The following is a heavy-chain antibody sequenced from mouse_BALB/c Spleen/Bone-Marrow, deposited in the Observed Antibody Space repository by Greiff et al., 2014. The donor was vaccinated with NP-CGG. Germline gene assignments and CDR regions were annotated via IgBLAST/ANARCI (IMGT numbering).Heavy chain of an antibody. CDR1: GYTFSSYW. CDR2: ILPGSGST. CDR3: ARDWDPFAY. D-gene: IGHD4-1*01. J-gene: IGHJ3*01. Sequence: QVQLQQSGAELMKPGASVKISCKATGYTFSSYWIEWVKQRPGHGLELIGEILPGSGSTNYNEKFKGKATFTADTSSNTAYMQLSSLTSEDSAVYYCARDWDPFAYWGQGTLVTVSA. V-gene: IGHV1-9*01.